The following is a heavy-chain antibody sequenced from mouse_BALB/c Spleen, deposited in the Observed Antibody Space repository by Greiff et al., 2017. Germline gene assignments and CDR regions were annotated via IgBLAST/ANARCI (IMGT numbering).Heavy chain of an antibody. V-gene: IGHV1-7*01. J-gene: IGHJ4*01. CDR1: GYTFTSYW. Sequence: VQLQQSGAELAKPGASVKMSCKASGYTFTSYWMHWVKQRPGQGLEWIGYINPSTGYTEYNQKFKDKATLTADKSSSTAYMQLSSLTSEDSAVYYCASGAGGIMDYWGQGTSVTVSS. D-gene: IGHD1-1*02. CDR2: INPSTGYT. CDR3: ASGAGGIMDY.